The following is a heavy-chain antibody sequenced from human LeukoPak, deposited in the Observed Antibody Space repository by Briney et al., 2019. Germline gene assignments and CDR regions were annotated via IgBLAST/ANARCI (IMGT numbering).Heavy chain of an antibody. J-gene: IGHJ4*02. D-gene: IGHD5-24*01. V-gene: IGHV4-59*08. Sequence: PSETLSLTCTVSGVSISNYYWSRIRQPPGKGLEWIGYIHYSGSTSYNPSLKSRVSISVDTSKNQLSLKLSSVTAADTAVYYCARREGYNFDYWGQGTLVTVSS. CDR3: ARREGYNFDY. CDR1: GVSISNYY. CDR2: IHYSGST.